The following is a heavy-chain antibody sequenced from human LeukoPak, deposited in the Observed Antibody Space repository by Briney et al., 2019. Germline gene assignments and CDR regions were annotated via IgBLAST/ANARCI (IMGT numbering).Heavy chain of an antibody. CDR1: GFTFSSYA. D-gene: IGHD1-1*01. Sequence: GRSLRLSCAASGFTFSSYAMHWVRQAPGKGLEWVAVISYDGSNKYYADSVKGRSTISRDNSKNTLYLQMNSLRAEDTAVYYCARDLGTTSFDYWGQGTLVTVSS. V-gene: IGHV3-30-3*01. CDR2: ISYDGSNK. J-gene: IGHJ4*02. CDR3: ARDLGTTSFDY.